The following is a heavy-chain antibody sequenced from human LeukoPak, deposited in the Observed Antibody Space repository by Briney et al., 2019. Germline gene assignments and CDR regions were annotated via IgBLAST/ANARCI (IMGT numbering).Heavy chain of an antibody. CDR1: GGSISSYY. CDR3: AREVRRCSSGCGWFDP. J-gene: IGHJ5*02. Sequence: PSETLSLTCTVSGGSISSYYWSWIRQPPGKGLEWIGYIYYSGSTNYNPSLKSRVTISVDTSKNQFSLKLSSVTAAHTAVYYCAREVRRCSSGCGWFDPWGQGTLVTVSS. CDR2: IYYSGST. D-gene: IGHD6-19*01. V-gene: IGHV4-59*01.